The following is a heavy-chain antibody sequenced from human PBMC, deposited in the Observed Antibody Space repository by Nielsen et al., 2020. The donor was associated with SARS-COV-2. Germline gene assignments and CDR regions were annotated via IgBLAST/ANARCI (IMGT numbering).Heavy chain of an antibody. Sequence: SETLSLTCTVSGGSISSGGYYWSWIRQHPGKGLEWIGYIYYSGSTYYNPSLKSRVTISVDTSKNQFSLKLSSVTAADTAVYYCARTYCSSTSCHDAFDIWGQGTMVTVSS. V-gene: IGHV4-31*03. CDR2: IYYSGST. CDR1: GGSISSGGYY. D-gene: IGHD2-2*01. CDR3: ARTYCSSTSCHDAFDI. J-gene: IGHJ3*02.